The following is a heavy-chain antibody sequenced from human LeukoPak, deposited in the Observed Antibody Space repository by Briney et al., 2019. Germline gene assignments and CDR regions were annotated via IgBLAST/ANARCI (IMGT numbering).Heavy chain of an antibody. CDR1: GFTFSGHW. CDR3: ATPLDYRDSSGFHQGGD. Sequence: GGSLRLSCAASGFTFSGHWMTWVRQAPGRGLEWVANIKEDGSKKNYVDSVKGRFTISRDNAKNSLYLQMTSLRAEDTAMYYCATPLDYRDSSGFHQGGDWGQGTLVTVSS. V-gene: IGHV3-7*03. J-gene: IGHJ4*02. CDR2: IKEDGSKK. D-gene: IGHD3-22*01.